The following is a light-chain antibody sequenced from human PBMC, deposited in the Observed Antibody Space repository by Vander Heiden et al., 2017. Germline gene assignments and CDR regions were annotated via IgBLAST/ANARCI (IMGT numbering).Light chain of an antibody. CDR3: MQGSHWPPWT. J-gene: IGKJ1*01. Sequence: DVVLPQSPLSLSVPLGQPASISCRSSQGLVYSDGNTYLNWFHQRPGQSPRRLIYKVSNRDPGVPDRFRGSGSGTDFTLKISRVEAEDVGVYYCMQGSHWPPWTFGQGTKVEIK. CDR1: QGLVYSDGNTY. CDR2: KVS. V-gene: IGKV2-30*01.